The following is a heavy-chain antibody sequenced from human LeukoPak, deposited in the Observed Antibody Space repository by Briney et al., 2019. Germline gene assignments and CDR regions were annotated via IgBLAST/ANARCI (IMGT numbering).Heavy chain of an antibody. Sequence: GGSLRLSCAASGFTFSSYSMNWVRQAPGKGLQWVSSISSVSRYLYYADSVKGRFTISRDNAKNSLYLQMNSLRAEDTAVYFCARAPCSGGFCYSYYYGMDVWGQGTTVTVSS. D-gene: IGHD2-15*01. CDR2: ISSVSRYL. V-gene: IGHV3-21*01. J-gene: IGHJ6*02. CDR1: GFTFSSYS. CDR3: ARAPCSGGFCYSYYYGMDV.